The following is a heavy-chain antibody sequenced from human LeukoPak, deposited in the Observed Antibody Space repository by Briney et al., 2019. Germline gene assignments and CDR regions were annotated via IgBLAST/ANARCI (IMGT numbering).Heavy chain of an antibody. J-gene: IGHJ4*02. CDR1: GFTFDDYG. CDR2: ISWNSGRI. Sequence: GGSLRLSCAASGFTFDDYGMHWVRQAPGKGLEWVSGISWNSGRIGYADSVKGRFTISRDNAKNSLCLQMNSLRTEDMALYYCAKDIRAVGSGNCFDYWGQGTLVTVSS. D-gene: IGHD3-10*01. V-gene: IGHV3-9*03. CDR3: AKDIRAVGSGNCFDY.